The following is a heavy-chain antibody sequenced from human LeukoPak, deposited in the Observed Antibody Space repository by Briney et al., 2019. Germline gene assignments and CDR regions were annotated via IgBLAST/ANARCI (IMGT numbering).Heavy chain of an antibody. CDR1: GFTFSDYY. CDR2: ISSSGSTI. Sequence: GGSLRLSCAASGFTFSDYYMSWIRQAPGKGLEWVSYISSSGSTIYYADSVKGRFTISRDNAKNSLYLQMNSLRAEDTAVYYCARERAHLDWLFYNWFDPWGQGTLVTVSS. J-gene: IGHJ5*02. CDR3: ARERAHLDWLFYNWFDP. V-gene: IGHV3-11*01. D-gene: IGHD3-9*01.